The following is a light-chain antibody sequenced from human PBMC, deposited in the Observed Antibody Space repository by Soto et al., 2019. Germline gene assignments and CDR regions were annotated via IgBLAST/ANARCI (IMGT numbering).Light chain of an antibody. J-gene: IGLJ2*01. Sequence: ALTQPPSASGSPGQSVTLSCTGTSSDVGGYNYVSWYQQHPGKAPKLMIYEVSKRPSGVPDRFSGSKSGNTTSLTVSGLQAEDEADYYCSSYAGSNNLVFGGGTKLTVL. V-gene: IGLV2-8*01. CDR3: SSYAGSNNLV. CDR1: SSDVGGYNY. CDR2: EVS.